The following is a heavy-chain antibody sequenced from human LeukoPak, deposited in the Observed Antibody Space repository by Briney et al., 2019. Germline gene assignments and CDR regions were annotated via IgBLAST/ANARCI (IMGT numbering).Heavy chain of an antibody. CDR3: ARGNTADSSSWYTNWFDP. D-gene: IGHD6-13*01. V-gene: IGHV4-34*01. CDR2: INHSGST. J-gene: IGHJ5*02. CDR1: GGPFSGFF. Sequence: SETLSLTCADYGGPFSGFFWSWIRQPPGKGLEWIGEINHSGSTNYNPSLKSRVTISVDTSKNQFSLKLSSVTAADTAVYYCARGNTADSSSWYTNWFDPWGQGTLVTVSS.